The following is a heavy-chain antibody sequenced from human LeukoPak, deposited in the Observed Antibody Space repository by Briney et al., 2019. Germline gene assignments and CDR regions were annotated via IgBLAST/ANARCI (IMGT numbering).Heavy chain of an antibody. CDR1: GGTFSSYA. J-gene: IGHJ6*03. D-gene: IGHD6-19*01. CDR3: ARGVYSSGWYGVYYYYYMDV. CDR2: IIPIFGTA. V-gene: IGHV1-69*05. Sequence: ASVKVSCKASGGTFSSYAISWVRQAPGQGLEWMGGIIPIFGTANYAQKFQGRVTITRNTSISTAYMELSSLRSEDTAVYYCARGVYSSGWYGVYYYYYMDVWGKGTTVTVSS.